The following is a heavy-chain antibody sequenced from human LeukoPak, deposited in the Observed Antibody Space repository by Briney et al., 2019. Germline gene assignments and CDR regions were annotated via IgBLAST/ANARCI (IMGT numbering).Heavy chain of an antibody. D-gene: IGHD5-18*01. CDR3: ARSHQLYSYDLGGY. J-gene: IGHJ4*02. V-gene: IGHV3-33*01. CDR2: IWYDGSNK. CDR1: GFTFSSYG. Sequence: GGSLRLSCAASGFTFSSYGMHWVRQAPGKGLEWVAVIWYDGSNKYYADSVKGRFTISRDKSKNTLYLQMNSLRAEDTAVYYCARSHQLYSYDLGGYWGQGTLVTVSS.